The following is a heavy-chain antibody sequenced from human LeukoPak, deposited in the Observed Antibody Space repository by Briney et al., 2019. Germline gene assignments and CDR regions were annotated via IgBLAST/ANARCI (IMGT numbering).Heavy chain of an antibody. Sequence: PSETLSLTCTVSGYSISSGYYWGWIRQPPGKGLEWIGSIYHSGSTYYNPSLKSRVTISVDTSKNQFSLKLSSVTAADTAVYYCARQSYGRRGYWFDPWGQGTLVTVSS. D-gene: IGHD5-18*01. CDR1: GYSISSGYY. V-gene: IGHV4-38-2*02. CDR3: ARQSYGRRGYWFDP. J-gene: IGHJ5*02. CDR2: IYHSGST.